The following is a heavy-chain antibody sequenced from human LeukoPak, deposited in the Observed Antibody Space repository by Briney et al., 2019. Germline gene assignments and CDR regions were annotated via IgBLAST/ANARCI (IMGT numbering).Heavy chain of an antibody. J-gene: IGHJ4*02. CDR1: GYTFTGYY. CDR2: INPSGGST. CDR3: ARDPPGIAAAGFYFDY. V-gene: IGHV1-46*01. D-gene: IGHD6-13*01. Sequence: ASVKVSCKASGYTFTGYYMHWARQAPGQGLEWMGIINPSGGSTSYAQKFQGRVTMTRDMSTSTVYMELSSLRSEDTAVYYCARDPPGIAAAGFYFDYWGQGTLVTVSS.